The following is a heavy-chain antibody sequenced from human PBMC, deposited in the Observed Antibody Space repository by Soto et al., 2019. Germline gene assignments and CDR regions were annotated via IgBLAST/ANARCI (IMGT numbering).Heavy chain of an antibody. V-gene: IGHV5-51*01. CDR3: ARHATYDDILSGYYFDY. CDR2: ISPGDSDT. CDR1: GYTFSSYR. Sequence: GESLKISCKGSGYTFSSYRIGWVRQVPRKGLEWMGMISPGDSDTQYSQSFQGQFTISADKSISTAYLQWNSLKASETAMYYCARHATYDDILSGYYFDYWGQGTLVTVSS. D-gene: IGHD3-9*01. J-gene: IGHJ4*02.